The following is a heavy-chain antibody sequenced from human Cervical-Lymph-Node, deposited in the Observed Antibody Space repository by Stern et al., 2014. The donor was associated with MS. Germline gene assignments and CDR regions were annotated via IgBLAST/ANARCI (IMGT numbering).Heavy chain of an antibody. J-gene: IGHJ5*02. CDR1: GASITSYY. CDR2: IYYRGNT. Sequence: QVQLQESGPGLLRPSETLSLTCTVSGASITSYYWSWIRQPPGKGLEWIGYIYYRGNTNYNASLKGRVAISIGTSKTQFSLRLSSVTAADTAVYYCARAPDLWGQGTLVTVSS. CDR3: ARAPDL. V-gene: IGHV4-59*01.